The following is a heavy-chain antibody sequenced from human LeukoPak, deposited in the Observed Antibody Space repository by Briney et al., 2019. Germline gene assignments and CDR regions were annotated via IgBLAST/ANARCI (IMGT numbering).Heavy chain of an antibody. CDR1: GYTFTNYY. J-gene: IGHJ4*02. CDR3: ARVPEAGYNPDY. V-gene: IGHV1-46*01. Sequence: ASGKVSCRALGYTFTNYYMDWVRHAPGQGLEWVGIIHPNGDTTSYAPKFQGIVTMTSDTLTSTVYMELSSLRSEDTAVYYCARVPEAGYNPDYWGQGTLVTVSA. D-gene: IGHD5-24*01. CDR2: IHPNGDTT.